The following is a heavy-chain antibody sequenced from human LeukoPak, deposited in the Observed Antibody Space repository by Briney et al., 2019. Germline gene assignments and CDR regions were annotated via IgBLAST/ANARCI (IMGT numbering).Heavy chain of an antibody. D-gene: IGHD3-16*02. CDR3: AREMDDYVWGSYRYFDY. Sequence: GASVKVSCKASGYTFTGYYMHWVRQAPGQGLEWMGRINPNSGGTNYAQKFQGRVTMTRDTSISTAYMELSRLRSDDTAVYYCAREMDDYVWGSYRYFDYWGQGTLVTVSS. CDR1: GYTFTGYY. CDR2: INPNSGGT. V-gene: IGHV1-2*06. J-gene: IGHJ4*02.